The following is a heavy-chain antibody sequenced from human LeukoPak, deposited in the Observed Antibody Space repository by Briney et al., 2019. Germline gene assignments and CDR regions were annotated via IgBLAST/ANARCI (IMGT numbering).Heavy chain of an antibody. D-gene: IGHD4-11*01. CDR3: ARVPHDYSDYVAY. Sequence: GGSLRLSCAASGFTFSNYEMHWFRQAPGKGLEWVAYISFSSTTIFYADFVKGRFTISRDNAQNSLFLQMSSLRAEDTAVYFCARVPHDYSDYVAYWGQGTLVTVSS. J-gene: IGHJ4*02. CDR1: GFTFSNYE. V-gene: IGHV3-48*03. CDR2: ISFSSTTI.